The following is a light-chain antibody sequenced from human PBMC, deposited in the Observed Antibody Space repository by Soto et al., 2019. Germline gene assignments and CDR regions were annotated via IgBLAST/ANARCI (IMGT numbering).Light chain of an antibody. CDR2: EVS. Sequence: QSVLTQPASVSGSPGQSITLSCTGTSSDIGSYDFVSWYQQHPGRAPKLIIYEVSNRPSGVSYRFSGSKAGNTASLTISGLQAEDEADYFCTSYTPTTRVFGGGTKLTVL. CDR3: TSYTPTTRV. J-gene: IGLJ3*02. CDR1: SSDIGSYDF. V-gene: IGLV2-14*01.